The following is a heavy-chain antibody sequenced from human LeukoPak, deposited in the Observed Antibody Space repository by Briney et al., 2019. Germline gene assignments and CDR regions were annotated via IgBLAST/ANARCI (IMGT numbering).Heavy chain of an antibody. Sequence: PGGSLRLSCAASGFTFSSYSMNWVRQAPGKGLEWASSISSSSSYIYYADSVKGRFTISRDNAKNSLYLQMNSLRAEDTAVYYCAREFYDILTGYSYDAFDIWGQGTMVTVSS. CDR3: AREFYDILTGYSYDAFDI. J-gene: IGHJ3*02. CDR2: ISSSSSYI. CDR1: GFTFSSYS. D-gene: IGHD3-9*01. V-gene: IGHV3-21*01.